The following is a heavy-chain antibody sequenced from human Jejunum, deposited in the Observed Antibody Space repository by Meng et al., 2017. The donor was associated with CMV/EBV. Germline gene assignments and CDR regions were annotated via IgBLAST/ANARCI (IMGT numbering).Heavy chain of an antibody. Sequence: SGLKFSSDGIHWVRQVPGKGLEGVAVLWYDGSRKYFADSVQGRFSISRDDSKNTVYLQMNSLRAEDTAVYYCARDNDGSSHYSQFDYWGQGTLVTVSS. CDR2: LWYDGSRK. V-gene: IGHV3-33*01. D-gene: IGHD3-22*01. CDR3: ARDNDGSSHYSQFDY. CDR1: GLKFSSDG. J-gene: IGHJ4*02.